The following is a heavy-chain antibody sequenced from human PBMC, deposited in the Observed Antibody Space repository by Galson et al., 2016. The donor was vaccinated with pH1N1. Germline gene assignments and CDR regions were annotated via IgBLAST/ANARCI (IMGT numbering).Heavy chain of an antibody. D-gene: IGHD4-17*01. V-gene: IGHV4-4*02. Sequence: SETLSLTCIVSGDSVSSEIWWTWVRQPPGKALEWIGEIHYSGSTNFHPALGSRLAMSVDVSRNIFSLDLGSVTAADTAVYYCAKGRHYGDSQPFDYWGQGILVTVSS. CDR3: AKGRHYGDSQPFDY. CDR2: IHYSGST. J-gene: IGHJ4*02. CDR1: GDSVSSEIW.